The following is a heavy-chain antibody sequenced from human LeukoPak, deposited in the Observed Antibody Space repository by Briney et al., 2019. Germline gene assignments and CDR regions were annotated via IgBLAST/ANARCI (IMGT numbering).Heavy chain of an antibody. Sequence: GGSLRLSCAASGFTFSSYSMNWVRQAPGKGLEWVSFISSSSSTIYYADSVKGRFTISRDNAKNSLYLQMNSLRAEDTAVYYCGSAATKYYYYGMDVWGQGTTVTVSS. D-gene: IGHD6-25*01. CDR3: GSAATKYYYYGMDV. CDR1: GFTFSSYS. J-gene: IGHJ6*02. V-gene: IGHV3-48*04. CDR2: ISSSSSTI.